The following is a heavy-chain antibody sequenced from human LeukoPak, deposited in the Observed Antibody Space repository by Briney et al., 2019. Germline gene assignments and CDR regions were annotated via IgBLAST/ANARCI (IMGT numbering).Heavy chain of an antibody. CDR1: GFTFSSYA. CDR2: ISGSGGST. V-gene: IGHV3-23*01. J-gene: IGHJ4*02. CDR3: AKIPIYYYDSSGYYSGFDY. D-gene: IGHD3-22*01. Sequence: GGSLRLSCAASGFTFSSYAVSWVRQAPGKGLEWVSAISGSGGSTYYADSVKGRFTISRDNSKNTLYLQMNSLRAEDTAVYYCAKIPIYYYDSSGYYSGFDYWGQGTLVTVSS.